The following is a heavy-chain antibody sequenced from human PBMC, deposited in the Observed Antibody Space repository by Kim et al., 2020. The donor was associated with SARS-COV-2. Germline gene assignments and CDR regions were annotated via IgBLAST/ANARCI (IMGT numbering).Heavy chain of an antibody. Sequence: SVKGRFTISRDNSKNTLYLQMNSLRAGDTAVYYCAREGYYGSGSFSPLDYWGQGTLVTVSS. D-gene: IGHD3-10*01. V-gene: IGHV3-30*01. CDR3: AREGYYGSGSFSPLDY. J-gene: IGHJ4*02.